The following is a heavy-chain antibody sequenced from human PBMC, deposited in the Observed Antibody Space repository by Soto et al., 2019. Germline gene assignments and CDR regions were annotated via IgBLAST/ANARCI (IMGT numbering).Heavy chain of an antibody. CDR2: ISYDGSNK. Sequence: RRLSCAASGFTFSSYGMHWVRQAPGKGLEWVAVISYDGSNKYYADSVKGRFTISRDNSKNTLYLQMNRLRAEDTAVYYCAKHLWYGESVFDPWGHGTLVPVSS. CDR1: GFTFSSYG. D-gene: IGHD3-10*01. V-gene: IGHV3-30*18. CDR3: AKHLWYGESVFDP. J-gene: IGHJ5*02.